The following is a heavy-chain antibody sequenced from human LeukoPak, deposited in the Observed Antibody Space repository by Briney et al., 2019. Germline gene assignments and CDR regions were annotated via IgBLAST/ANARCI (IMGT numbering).Heavy chain of an antibody. CDR2: ISGSDGRT. CDR1: GFTFSSYA. J-gene: IGHJ4*02. CDR3: ARVGCSNVACLPDRRDFDH. V-gene: IGHV3-23*01. Sequence: GGSLGLSCAASGFTFSSYAMGWVRQASGKGLEWVSTISGSDGRTDYADSVKGRFTISRDNSRNTVYLQMNSLSAEDTAVYSCARVGCSNVACLPDRRDFDHWGQGTLVTVSS. D-gene: IGHD2-8*01.